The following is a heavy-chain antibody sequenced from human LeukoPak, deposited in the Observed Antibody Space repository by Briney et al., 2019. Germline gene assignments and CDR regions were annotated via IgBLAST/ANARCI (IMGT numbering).Heavy chain of an antibody. J-gene: IGHJ4*02. V-gene: IGHV1-2*02. CDR1: GYTFTGYY. D-gene: IGHD5-24*01. Sequence: ASVKVSCKASGYTFTGYYMHWVRQAPGQGLEWMGWINPNSGGTNYAQKFQGRVTMTRDTSISTAYMELSRLRSDDTAVYYCARLRDEIDHSYYSDYWGQGTLVTVSS. CDR3: ARLRDEIDHSYYSDY. CDR2: INPNSGGT.